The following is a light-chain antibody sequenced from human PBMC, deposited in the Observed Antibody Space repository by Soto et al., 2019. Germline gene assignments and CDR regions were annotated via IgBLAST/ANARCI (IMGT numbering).Light chain of an antibody. J-gene: IGLJ1*01. Sequence: QSALTQPASVSGSPGQSITISCTGSDVGSYNLVPWYQQHPGKAPKLMIYEVTKRPSGVSNRFSGSKSGNTASLTISGLQAEDEADYYCCSYACSTINYVFGTGTKVTVL. CDR2: EVT. CDR3: CSYACSTINYV. CDR1: DVGSYNL. V-gene: IGLV2-23*02.